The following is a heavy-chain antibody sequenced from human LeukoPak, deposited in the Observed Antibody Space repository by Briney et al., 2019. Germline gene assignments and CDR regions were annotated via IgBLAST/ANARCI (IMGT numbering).Heavy chain of an antibody. CDR1: GLTFSSHW. CDR3: TTVLAAAGKGRALTDV. J-gene: IGHJ6*02. Sequence: GGSLRLSCAASGLTFSSHWMHWVRQAPGEGLEWVGRIKSKTDGGTTDYAAPVKGRFTISRDDSKNTLYLQMNSLKTEDTAVYYCTTVLAAAGKGRALTDVWGQGTTVTVSS. CDR2: IKSKTDGGTT. V-gene: IGHV3-15*07. D-gene: IGHD6-13*01.